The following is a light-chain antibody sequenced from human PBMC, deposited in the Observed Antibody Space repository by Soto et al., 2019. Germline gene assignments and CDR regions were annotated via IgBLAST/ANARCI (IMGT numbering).Light chain of an antibody. J-gene: IGLJ3*02. V-gene: IGLV2-11*01. CDR3: CSYAGSYTLV. CDR1: RSDVGAYNY. Sequence: QSALTQPRSVSGSPGQSVTISCTGTRSDVGAYNYVSWYQQHPGKVPKLMIYDVSRRPSGVPDRFSDSKSGNTASLTISGLQADDEADYYCCSYAGSYTLVFGGGTKLTVL. CDR2: DVS.